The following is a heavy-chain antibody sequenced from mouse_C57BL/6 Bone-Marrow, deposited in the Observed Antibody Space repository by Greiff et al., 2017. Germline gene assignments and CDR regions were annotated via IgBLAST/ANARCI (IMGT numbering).Heavy chain of an antibody. Sequence: EVQVVESGGGLVKPGGSLKLSCAASGFTFSSYAMSWVRQTPEKRLEWVATISDGGSYTYYPDNVKGRFTISRDNAKNNLYLQMSHLKSEDTAMYYCARDTRPYYYGTPYYVDYWGQGTTLTVSS. D-gene: IGHD1-1*01. J-gene: IGHJ2*01. V-gene: IGHV5-4*01. CDR2: ISDGGSYT. CDR1: GFTFSSYA. CDR3: ARDTRPYYYGTPYYVDY.